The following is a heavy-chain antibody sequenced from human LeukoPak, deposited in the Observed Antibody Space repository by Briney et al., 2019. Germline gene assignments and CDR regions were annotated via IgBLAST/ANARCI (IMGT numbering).Heavy chain of an antibody. D-gene: IGHD3-9*01. V-gene: IGHV1-18*01. Sequence: ASVKVSCKASVYTFTSYGISWVRQAPGQGLEWMGWISAYNGNTNYAQKLQGKVTKTTDTSTSTTYMELRSLRSDDTAVYYCAREPFYDILTGPEFDYWGQGTLVTVSS. CDR2: ISAYNGNT. CDR3: AREPFYDILTGPEFDY. CDR1: VYTFTSYG. J-gene: IGHJ4*02.